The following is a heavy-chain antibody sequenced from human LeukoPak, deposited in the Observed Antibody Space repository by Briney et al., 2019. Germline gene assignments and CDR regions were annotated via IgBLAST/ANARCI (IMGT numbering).Heavy chain of an antibody. D-gene: IGHD3-22*01. Sequence: ASVKVSCKVSGYTFTESYIHWVRQSPGQGLEWMGLINPNSGAANYTQKFRGRVIMTRDTSISTAYMHLSRLRSDDTAVYYCATGKSGYSPWGQGTPVTVSS. CDR2: INPNSGAA. CDR1: GYTFTESY. V-gene: IGHV1-2*02. J-gene: IGHJ4*02. CDR3: ATGKSGYSP.